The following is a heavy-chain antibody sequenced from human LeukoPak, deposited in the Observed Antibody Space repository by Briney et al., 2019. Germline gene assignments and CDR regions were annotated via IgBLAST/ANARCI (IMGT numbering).Heavy chain of an antibody. CDR3: ARHQGLREYSYGTYYYYYYMDV. J-gene: IGHJ6*03. V-gene: IGHV7-4-1*02. CDR2: INTNTGNP. CDR1: GYTFTSYA. Sequence: GASVKVSCKASGYTFTSYAMNWVRQAPGQGLEWMGWINTNTGNPTYAQGFTGRFVFSLDTSVSTAYLQISSLKAEDTAVYYCARHQGLREYSYGTYYYYYYMDVWGKGTTVTVS. D-gene: IGHD5-18*01.